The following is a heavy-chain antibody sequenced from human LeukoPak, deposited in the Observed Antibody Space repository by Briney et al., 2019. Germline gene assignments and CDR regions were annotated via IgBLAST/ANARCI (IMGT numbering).Heavy chain of an antibody. CDR1: GFTFSSYV. V-gene: IGHV3-23*01. D-gene: IGHD3-22*01. CDR3: AKGTGYCDSSGYDPFDI. Sequence: GGSLRLSCAASGFTFSSYVMSWVRQAPGKGLEWVSAISGGGGRTYYADSVKGRFTISRDNSKNTLYLQMNSLRAEDTAVYYCAKGTGYCDSSGYDPFDIWGQGTMVTVSS. J-gene: IGHJ3*02. CDR2: ISGGGGRT.